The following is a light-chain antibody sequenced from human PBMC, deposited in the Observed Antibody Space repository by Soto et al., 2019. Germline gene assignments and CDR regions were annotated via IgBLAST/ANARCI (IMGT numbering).Light chain of an antibody. CDR1: QDINSH. V-gene: IGKV1-9*01. Sequence: IQLTQSPSSLSASVGDRVTITCRASQDINSHLVWFHQKPGEAPKLLIYDASTLQSGVTSRFSGSGSGTDFTLTISSLQPEDFATYYCQQLNTYPLTFGGGTKVEIK. CDR2: DAS. CDR3: QQLNTYPLT. J-gene: IGKJ4*01.